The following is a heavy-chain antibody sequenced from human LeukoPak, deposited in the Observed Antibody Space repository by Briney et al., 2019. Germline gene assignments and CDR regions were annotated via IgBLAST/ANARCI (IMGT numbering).Heavy chain of an antibody. D-gene: IGHD3-22*01. CDR3: AKDLAYSSVVITGEFDY. J-gene: IGHJ4*02. Sequence: SGGSLRLSCAASGFTFSSYAMHWVRQAPGKGLEWVAVISYDGSNKYYADSVKGRFTISRDNSKNTLYLQMNSLRAEDTAVYYCAKDLAYSSVVITGEFDYWGQGTLVTVSS. V-gene: IGHV3-30*04. CDR2: ISYDGSNK. CDR1: GFTFSSYA.